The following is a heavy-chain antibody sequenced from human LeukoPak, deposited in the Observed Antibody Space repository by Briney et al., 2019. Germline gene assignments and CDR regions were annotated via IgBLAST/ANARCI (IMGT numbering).Heavy chain of an antibody. CDR2: ISAYNGNT. CDR3: ARDLRVITEEDFDY. Sequence: ASVKVSCKASGYTFTSYGISWVRQAPGQGLEWMGWISAYNGNTNYAQKLQGRVTMTTDTSTSTAYMELRSLRSDDTAVYYCARDLRVITEEDFDYWGQGTLVTVSS. V-gene: IGHV1-18*01. J-gene: IGHJ4*02. D-gene: IGHD3-16*01. CDR1: GYTFTSYG.